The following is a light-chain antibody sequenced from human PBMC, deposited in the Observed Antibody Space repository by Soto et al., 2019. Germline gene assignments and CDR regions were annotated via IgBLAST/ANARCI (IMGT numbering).Light chain of an antibody. Sequence: EIVLTQSPGTLSLSPGERATLSCRASQSVSSSYLAWYQQKPGQAPRLLIFDASARAVDIPARFRGSGSGTDFTLTISSLEPDDFAVYYCQQRSNWQITFGQGTRLEIK. CDR2: DAS. CDR1: QSVSSSY. V-gene: IGKV3D-20*02. CDR3: QQRSNWQIT. J-gene: IGKJ5*01.